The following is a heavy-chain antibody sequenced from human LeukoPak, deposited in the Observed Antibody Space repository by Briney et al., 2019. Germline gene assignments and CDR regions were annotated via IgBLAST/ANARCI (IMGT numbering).Heavy chain of an antibody. V-gene: IGHV1-69*05. J-gene: IGHJ4*02. CDR2: IIPIFGTA. D-gene: IGHD6-13*01. Sequence: SVKVSCKASGGTFSSCAISWVRQAPGQGLEWMGRIIPIFGTANYAQKFQGRVTITTDESTSTAYMELSSLRSEDTAVYYCAREVYTRGHIAAAAPIDYWGQGTLVTVSS. CDR3: AREVYTRGHIAAAAPIDY. CDR1: GGTFSSCA.